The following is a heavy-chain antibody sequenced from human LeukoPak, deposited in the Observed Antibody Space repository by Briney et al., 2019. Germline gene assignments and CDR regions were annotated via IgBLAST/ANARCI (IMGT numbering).Heavy chain of an antibody. CDR1: GFTFSSYG. J-gene: IGHJ3*02. CDR3: AKSSTWQLDAFDI. D-gene: IGHD6-6*01. CDR2: IWYDGSNK. Sequence: GGSLRLSCAASGFTFSSYGMHWVRQAPGKGLEWVAVIWYDGSNKYYADSVKGRFTISRDNSKNTLYLQMTSLRAEDTAVYYCAKSSTWQLDAFDIWGQGTMVTVSS. V-gene: IGHV3-33*06.